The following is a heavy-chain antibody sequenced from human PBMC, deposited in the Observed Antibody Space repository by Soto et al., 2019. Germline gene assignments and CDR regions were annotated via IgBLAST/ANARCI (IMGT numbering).Heavy chain of an antibody. D-gene: IGHD3-22*01. CDR2: IYPGDSDT. J-gene: IGHJ3*02. V-gene: IGHV5-51*01. Sequence: GESLKICCKGSGYSFTSYWIGWVRQMPGKGLEWMGIIYPGDSDTRYSPSFQGQVTISADKSISTAYLQWSSLKASDTAMYYCASSYYYDSSGYSGAFDIWGQGTMVTLSS. CDR1: GYSFTSYW. CDR3: ASSYYYDSSGYSGAFDI.